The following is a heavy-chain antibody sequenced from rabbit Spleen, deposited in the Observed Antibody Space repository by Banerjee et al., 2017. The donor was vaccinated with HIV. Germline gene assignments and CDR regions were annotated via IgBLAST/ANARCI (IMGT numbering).Heavy chain of an antibody. J-gene: IGHJ6*01. CDR2: IYAGSSDWT. CDR1: GFSFSSSDW. V-gene: IGHV1S45*01. Sequence: EESVGDLVKPEGSLTLTCTASGFSFSSSDWICWVRQAPGKGLEWIACIYAGSSDWTYYAPWVKGRFAISKASSTTVTLQMTSLTAADTATYFCARENGTLGSAIDLWGQGTLVTVS. CDR3: ARENGTLGSAIDL. D-gene: IGHD6-1*01.